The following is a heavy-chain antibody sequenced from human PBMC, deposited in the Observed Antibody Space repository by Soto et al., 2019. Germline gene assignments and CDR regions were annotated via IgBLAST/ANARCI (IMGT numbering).Heavy chain of an antibody. V-gene: IGHV3-30-3*01. CDR1: GFTFSSYA. CDR2: ISYDGSNK. Sequence: GGSLRLSCAASGFTFSSYAMHWVRQAPGKGLEWVAVISYDGSNKYYADSVKGRFTISRDNSKNTLYLQMNSLRAEDTAVYYCASGDYGDIFDYWGQGTLVTVSS. CDR3: ASGDYGDIFDY. D-gene: IGHD4-17*01. J-gene: IGHJ4*02.